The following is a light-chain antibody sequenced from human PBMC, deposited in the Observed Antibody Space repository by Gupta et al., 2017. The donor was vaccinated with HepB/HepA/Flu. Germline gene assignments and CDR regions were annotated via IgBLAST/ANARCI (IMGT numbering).Light chain of an antibody. CDR3: SSYTSSRTLV. V-gene: IGLV2-14*01. J-gene: IGLJ2*01. CDR1: SSDIDSYNY. Sequence: QSALTQPASVSGSPGQSITISCIGTSSDIDSYNYVSWYQQHPGKAPKLMIYDVSDRPSGVSDRFSGSKSGNTASLTISGIQTEDEADYYCSSYTSSRTLVFGGGTKLTVL. CDR2: DVS.